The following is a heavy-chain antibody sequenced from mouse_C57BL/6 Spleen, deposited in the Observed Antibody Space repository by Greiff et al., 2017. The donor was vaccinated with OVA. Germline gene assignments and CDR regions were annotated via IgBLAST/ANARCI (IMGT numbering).Heavy chain of an antibody. J-gene: IGHJ2*01. Sequence: VQLKESGPELVKPGASVKISCKASGYTFTDYYMNWVKQSHGKSLEWIGDINPNNGGTSYNQKFKGKATLTVDKSSSTAYMELRSLTSEDSAVYYCARRDGYPYYFDYWGQGTTLTVSS. V-gene: IGHV1-26*01. CDR3: ARRDGYPYYFDY. D-gene: IGHD2-3*01. CDR1: GYTFTDYY. CDR2: INPNNGGT.